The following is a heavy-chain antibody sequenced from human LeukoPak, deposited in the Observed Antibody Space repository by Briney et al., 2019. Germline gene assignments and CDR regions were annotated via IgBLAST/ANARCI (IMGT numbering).Heavy chain of an antibody. Sequence: GGSLRLSCVASGFIFSSYDMHWVRQTTGRGLEWVSAIGTGRDTYYLDSVKGRFTISREDAKNSLYLQMNSLSAGDTAVYYCAREIGPSPNGWDAFDIWGQGTMVTVSS. CDR1: GFIFSSYD. J-gene: IGHJ3*02. D-gene: IGHD6-19*01. CDR2: IGTGRDT. V-gene: IGHV3-13*01. CDR3: AREIGPSPNGWDAFDI.